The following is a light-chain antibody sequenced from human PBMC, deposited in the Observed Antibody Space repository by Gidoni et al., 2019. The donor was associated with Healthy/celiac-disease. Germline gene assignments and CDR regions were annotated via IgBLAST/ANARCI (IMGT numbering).Light chain of an antibody. CDR1: QILSSY. Sequence: DIQMTQSPSSLSASVGDRVTITCRASQILSSYLNWYQQKPGKAPKLLIYAASSLQSGVPSRFSGSGSGTDFTLTISSLQPEDFATYYCQQSYSTPSFGGGTKVEIK. CDR2: AAS. CDR3: QQSYSTPS. J-gene: IGKJ4*01. V-gene: IGKV1-39*01.